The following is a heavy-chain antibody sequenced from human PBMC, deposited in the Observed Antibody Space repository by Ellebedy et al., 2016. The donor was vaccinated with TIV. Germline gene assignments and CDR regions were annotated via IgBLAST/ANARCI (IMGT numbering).Heavy chain of an antibody. Sequence: ASVKVSCXASGYSFSTHFIYWVRQAPGQGLEWMGIVNPSGGNTSYAQKFQGRVTMTRDTSTSTVHMELSSLRSEDTAVYYCARHSSSWYDLHLGHWGQGTLVTVSS. CDR3: ARHSSSWYDLHLGH. D-gene: IGHD6-13*01. CDR2: VNPSGGNT. V-gene: IGHV1-46*01. J-gene: IGHJ5*02. CDR1: GYSFSTHF.